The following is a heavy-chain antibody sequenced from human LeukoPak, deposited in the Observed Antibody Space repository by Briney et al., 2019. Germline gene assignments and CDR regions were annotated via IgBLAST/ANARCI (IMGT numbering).Heavy chain of an antibody. J-gene: IGHJ4*02. CDR1: GFTFRNYW. Sequence: GGSLRLSCAASGFTFRNYWMHWVRQAPGKGLVWVALINGDGSTTTHADSVRGRFTISRDNAKNTAYLQMNSLRDEDTAVYFCARDYAGSPDYWGQGTLVTVSA. CDR3: ARDYAGSPDY. D-gene: IGHD3-10*01. V-gene: IGHV3-74*03. CDR2: INGDGSTT.